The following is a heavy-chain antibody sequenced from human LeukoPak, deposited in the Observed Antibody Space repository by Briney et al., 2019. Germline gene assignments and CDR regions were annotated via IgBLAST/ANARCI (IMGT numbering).Heavy chain of an antibody. J-gene: IGHJ6*03. V-gene: IGHV3-23*01. Sequence: GGSLRLSCAASGFTFSSYAMSWVRQAPGKGLEWASAISGSGGSTYYADSVKGRFTISRDNSKNTLYLQMNSLRAEDTAVYYCAKWAQPLLYYYYYYMDVWGKGTTVTVSS. CDR1: GFTFSSYA. CDR3: AKWAQPLLYYYYYYMDV. CDR2: ISGSGGST. D-gene: IGHD2-21*02.